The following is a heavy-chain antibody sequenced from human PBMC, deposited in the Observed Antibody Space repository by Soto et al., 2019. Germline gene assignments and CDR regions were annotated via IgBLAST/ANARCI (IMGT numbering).Heavy chain of an antibody. Sequence: EVQLLESGGGLVQPGGSLRLSCAASGFTFSSYAMSWVRQAPGKGLEWVSAISGSGGGTYYADSVKGRFTISRDNSKNTLYLQMNSLRAEDTAVYYCAKDRHVYSSSWGGAGSGHLDYWGQGTLVTVSS. J-gene: IGHJ4*02. D-gene: IGHD6-13*01. CDR3: AKDRHVYSSSWGGAGSGHLDY. CDR1: GFTFSSYA. V-gene: IGHV3-23*01. CDR2: ISGSGGGT.